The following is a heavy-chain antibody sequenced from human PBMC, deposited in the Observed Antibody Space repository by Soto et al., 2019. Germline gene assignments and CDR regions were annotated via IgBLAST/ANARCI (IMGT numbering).Heavy chain of an antibody. CDR2: INGDGSST. D-gene: IGHD3-10*01. J-gene: IGHJ4*02. V-gene: IGHV3-74*01. CDR1: GFIYSNYW. CDR3: ARGARGFYYFDY. Sequence: EVQLVESGGGLVQPGGSLRLSCAASGFIYSNYWMHWVRQVPGKGLVWVSRINGDGSSTNYEDSVKGRFTISRDNAKNTVYLHMNTLRAEDTAVYYCARGARGFYYFDYWGQGILVTVSS.